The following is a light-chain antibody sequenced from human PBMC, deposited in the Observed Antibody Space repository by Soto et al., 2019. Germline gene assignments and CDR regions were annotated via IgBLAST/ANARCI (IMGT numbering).Light chain of an antibody. Sequence: QSALTQPASVSGSPGQSITISCTGTSSDVGAYDYVSWYQQHPGKAPKLMIFEVSHRPSGVSTRFSGSKSGNTASLTISWPQAEDEAEYHCSSFTSSNTWVFGGGTKLTVL. V-gene: IGLV2-14*01. CDR1: SSDVGAYDY. CDR3: SSFTSSNTWV. J-gene: IGLJ3*02. CDR2: EVS.